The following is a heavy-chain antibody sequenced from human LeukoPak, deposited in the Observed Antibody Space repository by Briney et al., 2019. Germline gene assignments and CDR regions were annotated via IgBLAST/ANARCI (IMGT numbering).Heavy chain of an antibody. CDR2: IYYSGST. Sequence: SETLSLTCTVSGGSISSSSYYWGWIRQPPGKGLEWIGSIYYSGSTYYNPSLKSRVTISVDTSKNQFSLKLSSVTAADTAVYYCARGYDGSPADAFDIWGQGTMVTVSS. D-gene: IGHD4-23*01. CDR1: GGSISSSSYY. J-gene: IGHJ3*02. CDR3: ARGYDGSPADAFDI. V-gene: IGHV4-39*07.